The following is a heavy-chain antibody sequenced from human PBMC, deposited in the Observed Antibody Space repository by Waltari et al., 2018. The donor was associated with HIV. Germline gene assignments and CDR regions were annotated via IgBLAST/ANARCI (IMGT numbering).Heavy chain of an antibody. CDR3: ARRGDGFNQHARLDH. J-gene: IGHJ4*02. Sequence: QLHLQESGPGLVKPSETLALTCTVSGGSITRNDFYWAWIRQPPGKGLEWIGLMYNSGTTYYNPSLKIRVSMSRDTSKNRFSLRLHSVTAADTAMYYCARRGDGFNQHARLDHWGPGTLVTVSS. CDR2: MYNSGTT. CDR1: GGSITRNDFY. D-gene: IGHD2-2*01. V-gene: IGHV4-39*01.